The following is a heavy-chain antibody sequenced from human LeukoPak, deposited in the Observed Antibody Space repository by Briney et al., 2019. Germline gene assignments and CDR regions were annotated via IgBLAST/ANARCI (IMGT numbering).Heavy chain of an antibody. CDR3: ARDSLGNFDY. D-gene: IGHD3-10*01. J-gene: IGHJ4*02. CDR1: AFTFNTYW. CDR2: INGDESST. V-gene: IGHV3-74*01. Sequence: GGSLRLSCATSAFTFNTYWMHWVRQVPGRGLEWVSRINGDESSTNYADSVKGRFTISRDNSKNTLYLQMNSLRAEDTAVYYCARDSLGNFDYWGQGTLVTVSS.